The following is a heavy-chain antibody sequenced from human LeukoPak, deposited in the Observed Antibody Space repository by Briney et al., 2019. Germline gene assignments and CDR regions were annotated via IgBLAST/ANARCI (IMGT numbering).Heavy chain of an antibody. CDR3: ARVMMLYYYGSGSQYYMDV. Sequence: ASVKVSCKASGYTFTSYAMHWVRQAPGQRLEWMGWSNAGNGNTKYSQEFQGRVTITRDTSASTAYMELSSLRSEDMAVYYCARVMMLYYYGSGSQYYMDVWGKGTTVTISS. CDR1: GYTFTSYA. CDR2: SNAGNGNT. V-gene: IGHV1-3*02. D-gene: IGHD3-10*01. J-gene: IGHJ6*03.